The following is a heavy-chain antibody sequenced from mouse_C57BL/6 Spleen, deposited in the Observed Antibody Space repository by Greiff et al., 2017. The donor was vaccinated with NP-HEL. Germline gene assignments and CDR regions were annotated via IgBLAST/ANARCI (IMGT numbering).Heavy chain of an antibody. CDR1: GYTFTDYE. J-gene: IGHJ3*01. Sequence: QVQLQQSGAELVRPGASVTLSCKASGYTFTDYEMHWVKQTPVHGLEWIGAIDPETGGTAYNQKFKGKAILTADKSSSTAYMELRSLTSEDSAVYYCTRKGGYDRFAYWGQGTLVTVSA. CDR3: TRKGGYDRFAY. CDR2: IDPETGGT. D-gene: IGHD2-2*01. V-gene: IGHV1-15*01.